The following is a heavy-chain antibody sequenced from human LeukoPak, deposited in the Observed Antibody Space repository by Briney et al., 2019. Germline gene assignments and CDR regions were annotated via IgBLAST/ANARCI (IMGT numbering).Heavy chain of an antibody. CDR2: ISGSGGST. D-gene: IGHD6-13*01. CDR3: AKDFLAAAGTYPFDY. V-gene: IGHV3-23*01. Sequence: PGGSLRLSCAASGFTFSSYAMGWVRQAPGKGLEWVSAISGSGGSTYYADSVKGRFTISRDNSKNTLYLQMNSLRAEDTAVYYCAKDFLAAAGTYPFDYWGQGTLVTVSS. CDR1: GFTFSSYA. J-gene: IGHJ4*02.